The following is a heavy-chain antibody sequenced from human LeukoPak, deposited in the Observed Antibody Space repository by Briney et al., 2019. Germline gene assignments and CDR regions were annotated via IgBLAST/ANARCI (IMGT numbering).Heavy chain of an antibody. J-gene: IGHJ4*02. V-gene: IGHV3-23*01. CDR1: GFTFSDYA. D-gene: IGHD2-21*01. CDR2: ISHVGGT. CDR3: AKKREYGCDYNG. Sequence: GGSLRLSCAASGFTFSDYAMSWVRQAPEKGLEWVSTISHVGGTYYADSVRGRFTISRDDSKNMVYLQMDSLRAEDTAVYYCAKKREYGCDYNGWGQGTLVTVSS.